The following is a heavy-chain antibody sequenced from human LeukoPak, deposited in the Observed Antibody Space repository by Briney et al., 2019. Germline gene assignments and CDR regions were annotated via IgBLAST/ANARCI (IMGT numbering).Heavy chain of an antibody. CDR1: GFTVSSNY. V-gene: IGHV3-53*01. J-gene: IGHJ4*02. CDR2: IYSGGST. Sequence: GGSLRLSCAASGFTVSSNYMSWVRQAPGKGLEWVSGIYSGGSTYYADSVKGRFTISKDNSKNTLYHQMNSLRAEDTALYYCARTLDGSYYVLDYWGQGTLVTVSS. CDR3: ARTLDGSYYVLDY. D-gene: IGHD1-26*01.